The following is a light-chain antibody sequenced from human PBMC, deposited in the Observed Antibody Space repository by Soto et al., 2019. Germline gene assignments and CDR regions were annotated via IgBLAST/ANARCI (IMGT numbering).Light chain of an antibody. V-gene: IGLV1-40*01. CDR2: GNS. J-gene: IGLJ7*01. Sequence: QSVLTQPPSVSGAPGQRVTISCTGSSSNIGAGYDVHWYQQLPGTAPKILIYGNSNRPSGVPDRFSGSKSGTSASLAITGLQAEDGADYYCQSYDSSLSVVFGGGTPLTVL. CDR3: QSYDSSLSVV. CDR1: SSNIGAGYD.